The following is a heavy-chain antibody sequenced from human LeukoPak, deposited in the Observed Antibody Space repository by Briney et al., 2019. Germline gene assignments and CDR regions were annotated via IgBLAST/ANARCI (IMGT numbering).Heavy chain of an antibody. J-gene: IGHJ6*02. Sequence: GGSLRLSCAASGFTFNDYYMSWIRQAPGKGLEWVSSISSSSSYIYYADSVKGRFTISRDNAKNSLYLQMNSLRAEDTAVYYCARDLRGYCSSTSCSHAPNYYYYGMDVWGQGTTVTVSS. CDR2: ISSSSSYI. V-gene: IGHV3-11*06. CDR1: GFTFNDYY. CDR3: ARDLRGYCSSTSCSHAPNYYYYGMDV. D-gene: IGHD2-2*03.